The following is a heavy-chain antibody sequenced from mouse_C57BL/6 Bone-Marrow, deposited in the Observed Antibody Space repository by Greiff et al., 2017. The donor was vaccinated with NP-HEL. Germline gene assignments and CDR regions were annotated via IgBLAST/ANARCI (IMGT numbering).Heavy chain of an antibody. CDR1: GYTFTSYG. CDR3: ARRTFY. CDR2: IYPRSGNT. V-gene: IGHV1-81*01. J-gene: IGHJ3*01. Sequence: QVHVKQSGAELARPGASVKLSCKASGYTFTSYGISWVKQRTGQGLEWIGEIYPRSGNTYYNEKFKGKATLTADKSSSTAYMELRSLTSEDSAVYFCARRTFYWGQGTLVTVSA. D-gene: IGHD3-3*01.